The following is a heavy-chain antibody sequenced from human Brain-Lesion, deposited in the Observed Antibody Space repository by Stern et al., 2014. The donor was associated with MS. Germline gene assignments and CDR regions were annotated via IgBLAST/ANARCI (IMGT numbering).Heavy chain of an antibody. Sequence: EVQLVESGGGLVQPGGSLRLSCAASGFTFSNYWMHWVRQAPGKGLVWVSRVNNDGRRTRYADSVKGRFTMSRDNAKNTLYLQMNSLRVEDTAIYYCARGERWFDSWGQGTLVTVSS. CDR3: ARGERWFDS. CDR2: VNNDGRRT. D-gene: IGHD3-10*01. J-gene: IGHJ5*01. CDR1: GFTFSNYW. V-gene: IGHV3-74*02.